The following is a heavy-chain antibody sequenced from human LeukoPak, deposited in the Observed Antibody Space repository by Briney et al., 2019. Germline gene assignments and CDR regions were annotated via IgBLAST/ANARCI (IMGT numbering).Heavy chain of an antibody. CDR2: ISSSSSYI. J-gene: IGHJ4*02. CDR3: AKRGPYCSGGSCYSGDY. D-gene: IGHD2-15*01. CDR1: GFTFSSYS. Sequence: GGSLRLSCAASGFTFSSYSMNWVRQAPGKGLEWVSSISSSSSYIYYADSVKGRFTISRDNAKNSLYLQMNSLRAEDTAVYYCAKRGPYCSGGSCYSGDYWGQGTLVTVSS. V-gene: IGHV3-21*01.